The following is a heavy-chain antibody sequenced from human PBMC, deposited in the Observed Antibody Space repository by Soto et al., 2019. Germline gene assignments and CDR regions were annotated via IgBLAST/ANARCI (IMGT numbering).Heavy chain of an antibody. CDR3: ARDIPVVGHDY. V-gene: IGHV1-46*01. CDR1: GYTFTSYY. Sequence: ASVKVSCKASGYTFTSYYMHWVRQAPGQGLEWMGIINPSGGSTSYAQKFQGRVTMTRDTSTSTVYMELSSPRSEDTAVYYCARDIPVVGHDYWGQGTLVTVSS. D-gene: IGHD6-19*01. J-gene: IGHJ4*02. CDR2: INPSGGST.